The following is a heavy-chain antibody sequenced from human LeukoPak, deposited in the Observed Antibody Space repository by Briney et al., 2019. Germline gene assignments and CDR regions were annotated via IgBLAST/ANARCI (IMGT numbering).Heavy chain of an antibody. D-gene: IGHD2-2*01. V-gene: IGHV3-21*01. Sequence: GGSLRLSCAASGFTFSSYNMNWVRQAPGKGLEWVSSISSSSSYIYYADSVKGRFTISRDNAKNSLYLQMNSLRAEDTAVYYCARLRGYCSSTSRYVAFDIWGQGTMVTVSS. CDR1: GFTFSSYN. J-gene: IGHJ3*02. CDR2: ISSSSSYI. CDR3: ARLRGYCSSTSRYVAFDI.